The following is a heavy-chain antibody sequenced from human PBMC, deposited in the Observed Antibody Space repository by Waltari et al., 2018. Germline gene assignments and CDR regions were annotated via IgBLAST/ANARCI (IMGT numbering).Heavy chain of an antibody. CDR3: ATGIVGAIEYFQH. CDR2: ISGSGGST. J-gene: IGHJ1*01. V-gene: IGHV3-23*01. D-gene: IGHD1-26*01. CDR1: GFTFSSYA. Sequence: EVQLLESGGGLVQPGGSLRLSCAASGFTFSSYAMSWVRQAPGKGLEWVSAISGSGGSTYYADSVKGRFTISRDNSKNTLYLQMNSLRAEDTAVYYCATGIVGAIEYFQHWGQGTLVTVSS.